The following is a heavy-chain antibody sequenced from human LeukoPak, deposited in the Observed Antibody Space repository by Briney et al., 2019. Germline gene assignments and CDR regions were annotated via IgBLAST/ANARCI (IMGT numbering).Heavy chain of an antibody. V-gene: IGHV3-21*01. J-gene: IGHJ3*02. CDR1: GFTFSSYS. Sequence: GGSLRLSCAASGFTFSSYSMNWVRQAPGKGLEWVSSISGSSYINYADSVKGRFTISRDNAQNSLFLQLNSLRAEDTAVYYCARDPYSSGWYKDAFDIWGQGTMVTVSS. CDR3: ARDPYSSGWYKDAFDI. D-gene: IGHD6-19*01. CDR2: ISGSSYI.